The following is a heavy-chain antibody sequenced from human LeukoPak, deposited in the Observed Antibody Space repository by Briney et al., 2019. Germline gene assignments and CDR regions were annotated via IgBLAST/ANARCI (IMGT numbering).Heavy chain of an antibody. CDR2: IRYDGSNK. V-gene: IGHV3-30*02. D-gene: IGHD6-13*01. J-gene: IGHJ4*02. CDR3: AREGGYSSSLAY. Sequence: GGSLRLSCGVSGFTFRTYGMHWVRQAPGKGLEWVAFIRYDGSNKYYADSVKGRFTISRDNSKNTLYLQMNSLRAEDTAVYYCAREGGYSSSLAYWGQGTLVTVSS. CDR1: GFTFRTYG.